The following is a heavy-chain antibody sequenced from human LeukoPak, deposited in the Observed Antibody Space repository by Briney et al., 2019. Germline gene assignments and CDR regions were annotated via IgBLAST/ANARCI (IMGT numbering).Heavy chain of an antibody. V-gene: IGHV5-51*01. J-gene: IGHJ3*02. D-gene: IGHD4-17*01. CDR3: ASRGLLTTVTSGAFDI. CDR2: IYPGDSDT. Sequence: GESLKISCKGSGYSFTSYWIGWVRQMPGKGLEWMGIIYPGDSDTRYSPSFQGQVTISADKSISTAYLQWSSLKASDTAMYYCASRGLLTTVTSGAFDIWGQGTMVTVSS. CDR1: GYSFTSYW.